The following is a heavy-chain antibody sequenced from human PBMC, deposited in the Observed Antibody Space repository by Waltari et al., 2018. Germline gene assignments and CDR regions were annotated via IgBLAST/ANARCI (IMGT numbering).Heavy chain of an antibody. J-gene: IGHJ4*02. CDR2: TNRNSCSI. CDR3: AKGDGYSYGYPDY. V-gene: IGHV3-9*01. CDR1: GFIFDDYA. Sequence: EVQMVESGGGLVQPGRSLRLSCAASGFIFDDYAVHWVRHAPGKGRWWVASTNRNSCSIGYADSVKDGCTNFTDNSKGSLYLQINSLRAEDTALYYCAKGDGYSYGYPDYWGQGTLVTVSS. D-gene: IGHD5-18*01.